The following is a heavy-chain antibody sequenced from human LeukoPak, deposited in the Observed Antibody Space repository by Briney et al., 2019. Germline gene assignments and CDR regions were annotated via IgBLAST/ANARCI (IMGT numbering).Heavy chain of an antibody. CDR3: ARATYSGYDRSSGWYSNY. Sequence: ASVKVSCKASGYTFTSYAMNWVRQAPGQGLEWMGWINTNTGNPTYAQGFTGRFVFSLDTSVSTAYLQISSLKAEDTAVYYCARATYSGYDRSSGWYSNYWGQGTLVTVSS. CDR2: INTNTGNP. J-gene: IGHJ4*02. CDR1: GYTFTSYA. D-gene: IGHD5-12*01. V-gene: IGHV7-4-1*02.